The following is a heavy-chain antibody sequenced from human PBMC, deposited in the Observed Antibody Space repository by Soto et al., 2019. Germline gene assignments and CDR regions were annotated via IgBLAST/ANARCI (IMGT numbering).Heavy chain of an antibody. CDR2: ISWNSGSI. V-gene: IGHV3-9*01. Sequence: VQLVESGGGLVQPGRSLRLSCAASGFTFDDYAMHWVRQAPGKGLEWVSGISWNSGSIGYADSVKGRFTISRDNAKNSVYLQMNSLRAEDTALYYCTRVVVLGGFDPWGQGTLVTVSS. D-gene: IGHD2-15*01. CDR1: GFTFDDYA. CDR3: TRVVVLGGFDP. J-gene: IGHJ5*02.